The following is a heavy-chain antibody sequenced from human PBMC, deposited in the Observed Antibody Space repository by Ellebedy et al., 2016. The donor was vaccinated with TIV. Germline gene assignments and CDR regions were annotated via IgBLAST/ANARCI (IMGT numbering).Heavy chain of an antibody. CDR2: IYYSGST. CDR3: ARGIAAAGLRTYYCGMDV. V-gene: IGHV4-59*01. CDR1: GGSISSYY. D-gene: IGHD6-13*01. Sequence: SETLSLXXTVSGGSISSYYWSWIRQPPGKGLEWIGYIYYSGSTNYNPSLKSRVTISVDTSKNQFSLKLSSVTAADTAVYYCARGIAAAGLRTYYCGMDVWGQGTTVTVSS. J-gene: IGHJ6*02.